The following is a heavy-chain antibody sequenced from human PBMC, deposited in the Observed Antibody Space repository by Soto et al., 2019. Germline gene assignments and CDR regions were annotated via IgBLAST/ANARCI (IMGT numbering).Heavy chain of an antibody. CDR2: VKSKTDGGTT. CDR3: TRGYSYGSYIPFDY. V-gene: IGHV3-15*07. CDR1: GFTFSNAW. Sequence: GGSLRLSCAASGFTFSNAWINWVRQTPGRGLEWVGRVKSKTDGGTTDFAAPVKGRFAISRDDSNNMAYLQMNSLKTEDTAVYYCTRGYSYGSYIPFDYWGQGTLVTVSS. J-gene: IGHJ4*02. D-gene: IGHD5-18*01.